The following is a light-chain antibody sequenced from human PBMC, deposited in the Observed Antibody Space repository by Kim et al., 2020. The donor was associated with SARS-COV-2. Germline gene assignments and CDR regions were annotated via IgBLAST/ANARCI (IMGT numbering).Light chain of an antibody. CDR3: CSYAGSYTYV. CDR1: SSDVGGYDY. CDR2: DVN. J-gene: IGLJ1*01. V-gene: IGLV2-11*01. Sequence: GPSITTSCTGTSSDVGGYDYVSWYQQHSGKAPKLIICDVNKWPSGVPDRFSGSKAGNTASLTISGLQAEDEADYYCCSYAGSYTYVFGSGTKVTVL.